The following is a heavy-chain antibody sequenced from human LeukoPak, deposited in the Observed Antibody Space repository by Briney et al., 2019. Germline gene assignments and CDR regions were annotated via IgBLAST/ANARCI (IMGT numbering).Heavy chain of an antibody. CDR1: GGSISSYY. Sequence: SETLSLTCTVSGGSISSYYWSWIRQTPEKGLEWIGYMSYSGRTDYGPSLKSRVTMSVDTSKNQFSLKMSYVTAADTGVYYCARGYCRDDICQVFPYWGQGTLVTVSS. D-gene: IGHD2-21*02. CDR3: ARGYCRDDICQVFPY. V-gene: IGHV4-59*01. J-gene: IGHJ4*02. CDR2: MSYSGRT.